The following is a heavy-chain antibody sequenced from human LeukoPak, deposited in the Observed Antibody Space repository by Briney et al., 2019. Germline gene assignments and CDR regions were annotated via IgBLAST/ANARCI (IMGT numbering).Heavy chain of an antibody. CDR3: ARDTLGGSGYLFDY. CDR2: ISGSYSTI. CDR1: GFTFSSYS. V-gene: IGHV3-48*01. D-gene: IGHD3-22*01. Sequence: GGSLRLSCAASGFTFSSYSMNWVRQAPGKGLEGVSYISGSYSTIYYADSVKGRFTVSRDNAKTSLYLQMNSLRAEDTAVYYCARDTLGGSGYLFDYWGQGTLVTVSS. J-gene: IGHJ4*02.